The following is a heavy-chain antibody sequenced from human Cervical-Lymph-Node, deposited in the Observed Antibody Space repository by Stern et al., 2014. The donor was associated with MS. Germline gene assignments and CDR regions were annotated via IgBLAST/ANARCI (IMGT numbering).Heavy chain of an antibody. CDR1: GYSFTHFA. D-gene: IGHD4-17*01. J-gene: IGHJ4*02. V-gene: IGHV7-4-1*02. CDR2: INTNTGNP. Sequence: QVQLEESGSELKKPGASVKISCKASGYSFTHFALNWVRHAPGQGLQWMGWINTNTGNPSYAQAFTGRFVFSLDTSVSTAYLQISSLKAEDTAVYYCARDPHDYGDRFDYWGQGTLVTVSS. CDR3: ARDPHDYGDRFDY.